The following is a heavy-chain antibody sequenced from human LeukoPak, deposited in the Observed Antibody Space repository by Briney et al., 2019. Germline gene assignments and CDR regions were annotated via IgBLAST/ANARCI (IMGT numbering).Heavy chain of an antibody. Sequence: GGSLRLSCAASGFTFSSYWMSWVRQAPGKGLEWVANIKQDGSEKYYVDSVKGRFTISRDNAKNSLYLQMNSLRAEDTALYYCAREKPFYDGSGYYYPIAFDYWGQGTLVTVSS. CDR1: GFTFSSYW. CDR3: AREKPFYDGSGYYYPIAFDY. D-gene: IGHD3-22*01. V-gene: IGHV3-7*03. CDR2: IKQDGSEK. J-gene: IGHJ4*02.